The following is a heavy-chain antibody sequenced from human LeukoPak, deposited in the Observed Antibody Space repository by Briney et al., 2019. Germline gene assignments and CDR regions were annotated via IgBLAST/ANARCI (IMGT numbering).Heavy chain of an antibody. CDR1: GFTFGDYA. J-gene: IGHJ4*02. CDR2: INHSGST. Sequence: LRLSCTASGFTFGDYAMSWVRQAPGKGLEWIGEINHSGSTNYNPSLKSRVTISVDTSKNQFSLKLSSVTAADTAVYYCARRNPSYGSGSVDYWGQGTLVTVSS. V-gene: IGHV4-34*01. CDR3: ARRNPSYGSGSVDY. D-gene: IGHD3-10*01.